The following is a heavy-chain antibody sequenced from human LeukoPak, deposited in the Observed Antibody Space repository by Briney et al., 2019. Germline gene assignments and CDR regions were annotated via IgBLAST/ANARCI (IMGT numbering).Heavy chain of an antibody. J-gene: IGHJ4*02. D-gene: IGHD6-13*01. Sequence: GGSLRLSCAASGFDISYNYVGWVRQAPGKGLVWVSVIHTGGTTHYADSVKGRFTISKDNSNNTVYLQMNSVGVEDTAVYYCAKARSSSWYYWGQGTLVTVSS. CDR1: GFDISYNY. V-gene: IGHV3-53*01. CDR2: IHTGGTT. CDR3: AKARSSSWYY.